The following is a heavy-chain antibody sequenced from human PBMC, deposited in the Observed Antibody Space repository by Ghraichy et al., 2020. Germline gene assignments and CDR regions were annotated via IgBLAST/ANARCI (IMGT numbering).Heavy chain of an antibody. Sequence: GGSLRLSCAASGFTFSSYAMSWVRQAPGKGLEWVSAISGSGGSTYYADSVKGRFTISRDNSKNTLYLQMNSLRAEDTAVYYCAKGPYDYSNYRPAFEPPYYFDYWGQGTLVTVSS. CDR2: ISGSGGST. CDR1: GFTFSSYA. CDR3: AKGPYDYSNYRPAFEPPYYFDY. J-gene: IGHJ4*02. D-gene: IGHD4-11*01. V-gene: IGHV3-23*01.